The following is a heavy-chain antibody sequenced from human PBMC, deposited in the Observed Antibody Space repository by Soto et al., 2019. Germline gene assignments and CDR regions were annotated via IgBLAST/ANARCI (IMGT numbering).Heavy chain of an antibody. D-gene: IGHD6-19*01. CDR2: INSDGSRT. Sequence: EVQLVESGGGLVQPGGSLRLSCAASGFTFSSYWMHWVRQAPGKGLVWVSRINSDGSRTSHADSVKGRFTISRDNAKNTLYLQMNSLRAEDTAVYYCAREGFRCSGFDFWGQGTLVTVSS. V-gene: IGHV3-74*01. CDR3: AREGFRCSGFDF. CDR1: GFTFSSYW. J-gene: IGHJ4*02.